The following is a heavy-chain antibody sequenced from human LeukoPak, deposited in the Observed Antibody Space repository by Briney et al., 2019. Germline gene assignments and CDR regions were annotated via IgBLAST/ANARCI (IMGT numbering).Heavy chain of an antibody. V-gene: IGHV3-23*01. D-gene: IGHD5-12*01. CDR2: ISASGASL. CDR3: AKDLASTAPRAFDY. Sequence: PGGSLRLSCAASGFGFGTSAMSWVRQAPGKGLEWVSHISASGASLYYADSVKGRFTISRDNSKKTLYLQMNSLRAEDTALYYCAKDLASTAPRAFDYWGQGTLVTVSS. CDR1: GFGFGTSA. J-gene: IGHJ4*02.